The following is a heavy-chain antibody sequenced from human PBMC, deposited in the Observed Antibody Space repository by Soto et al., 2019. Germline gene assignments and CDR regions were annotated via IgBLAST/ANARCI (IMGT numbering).Heavy chain of an antibody. CDR3: ARGVAGSGFDL. V-gene: IGHV6-1*01. J-gene: IGHJ4*02. D-gene: IGHD6-19*01. CDR2: TYYRSNWRH. Sequence: QVHLQQSGPGLVTPSQTLSLTCAISGDSVSSNTAAWNWIRSSPSTGLEWLGRTYYRSNWRHDYAVSVKSRITVNPDTSKNHFSLQLNSVTPDDTAVYYCARGVAGSGFDLWGQGTLVTVSS. CDR1: GDSVSSNTAA.